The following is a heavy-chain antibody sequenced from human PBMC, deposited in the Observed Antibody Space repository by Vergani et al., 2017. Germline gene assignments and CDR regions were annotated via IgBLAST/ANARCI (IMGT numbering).Heavy chain of an antibody. CDR2: ISGTDGRT. CDR1: GFTFSSCA. V-gene: IGHV3-23*01. D-gene: IGHD2-8*01. J-gene: IGHJ6*03. Sequence: EVQLLESGGGLVQPGGSLRLSCAASGFTFSSCAMSWVRQAPGKGLEWVSSISGTDGRTYYADSVKGRFTISRDNSKNTLYLQMNSLRAEDTAVYFCVRSGYCAHGVCYMTYYYYMDVWGKGTAVTVSS. CDR3: VRSGYCAHGVCYMTYYYYMDV.